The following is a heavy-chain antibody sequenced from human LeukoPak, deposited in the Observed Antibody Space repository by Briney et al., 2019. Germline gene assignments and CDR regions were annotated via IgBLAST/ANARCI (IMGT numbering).Heavy chain of an antibody. CDR1: GFTFSRDW. V-gene: IGHV3-74*01. J-gene: IGHJ5*02. D-gene: IGHD4-11*01. CDR2: INGDGSST. CDR3: ARAPNRDSKNQFDP. Sequence: GGTLRLSCAASGFTFSRDWMHWVRQAPGKGLVWVSRINGDGSSTSYADSVKGRFTISRDNAKNTLYLQINSLRAEDTAVYYCARAPNRDSKNQFDPWGQGTLVTVSS.